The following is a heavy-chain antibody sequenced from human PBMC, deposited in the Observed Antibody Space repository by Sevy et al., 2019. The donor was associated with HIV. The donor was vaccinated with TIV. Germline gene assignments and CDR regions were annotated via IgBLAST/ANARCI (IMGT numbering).Heavy chain of an antibody. Sequence: GGSLRLSCAASGFTFSSYAMHWVRQAPGKGLEWVAVISYDGSNKYYADSVKGRFTISRDNSKNTLYLQMNSLRAEDTAGYYCARDSAGGLGYFDWLLFGAANYGMDVWGQGTTVTVSS. D-gene: IGHD3-9*01. CDR2: ISYDGSNK. V-gene: IGHV3-30*04. CDR3: ARDSAGGLGYFDWLLFGAANYGMDV. CDR1: GFTFSSYA. J-gene: IGHJ6*02.